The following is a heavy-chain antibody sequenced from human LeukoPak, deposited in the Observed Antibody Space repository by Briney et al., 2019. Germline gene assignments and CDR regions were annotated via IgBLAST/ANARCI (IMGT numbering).Heavy chain of an antibody. CDR3: ARASISSSEYMDV. Sequence: GASVKVSCKASGYTFTSYGISWVRQAPGQGLEWMGWISAYNGNTNYAQKLQGRVTMTTDKSTRIAYMELRSLRSDDTAVYYCARASISSSEYMDVWGQGTTVTVSS. CDR1: GYTFTSYG. CDR2: ISAYNGNT. D-gene: IGHD6-6*01. J-gene: IGHJ6*03. V-gene: IGHV1-18*01.